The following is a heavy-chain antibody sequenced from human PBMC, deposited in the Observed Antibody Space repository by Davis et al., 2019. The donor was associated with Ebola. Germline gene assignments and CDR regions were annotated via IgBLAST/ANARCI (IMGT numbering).Heavy chain of an antibody. CDR3: ARGVGVLVLMVYAIDY. CDR2: INPNSGGT. CDR1: GYTFTGYY. Sequence: AASVKVSCKASGYTFTGYYMHWVRQAPGQGLEWMGRINPNSGGTNYAQKFQGRVTMTRDTSISTAYMGLSRLRTDDTAVYYCARGVGVLVLMVYAIDYWGQGTLVTVSS. J-gene: IGHJ4*02. V-gene: IGHV1-2*06. D-gene: IGHD2-8*01.